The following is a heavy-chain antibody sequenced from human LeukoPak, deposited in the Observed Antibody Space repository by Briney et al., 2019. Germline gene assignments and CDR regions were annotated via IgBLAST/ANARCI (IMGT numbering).Heavy chain of an antibody. Sequence: GGSLRLSCAASGFAFSDYWMTWVRQAQGKGLEWVAHINQDGSKEHYMDSVKARFTISRDNAKNSLSLQMNSLRAEDTAVYYCVRDGGVSGYDLLDYWGQGTLVTVSS. D-gene: IGHD5-12*01. J-gene: IGHJ4*02. CDR2: INQDGSKE. V-gene: IGHV3-7*01. CDR1: GFAFSDYW. CDR3: VRDGGVSGYDLLDY.